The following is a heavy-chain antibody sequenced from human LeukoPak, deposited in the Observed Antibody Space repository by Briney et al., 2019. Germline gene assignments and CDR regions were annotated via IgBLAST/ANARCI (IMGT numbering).Heavy chain of an antibody. V-gene: IGHV4-31*03. CDR3: AREGRYCSSTSCSRDAFDI. CDR1: GGSISSGGYY. D-gene: IGHD2-2*01. J-gene: IGHJ3*02. Sequence: SETLSLTCTVSGGSISSGGYYWSWIRQHPGTGLEWIGYIYYSGSTYYNPSLKSRVTISVDTSKNQFSLKLSSVTAADTAVYYCAREGRYCSSTSCSRDAFDIWGQGTMVTVSS. CDR2: IYYSGST.